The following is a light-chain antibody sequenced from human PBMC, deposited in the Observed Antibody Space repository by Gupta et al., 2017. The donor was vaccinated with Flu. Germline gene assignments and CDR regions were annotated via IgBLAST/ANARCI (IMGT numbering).Light chain of an antibody. J-gene: IGLJ2*01. Sequence: QSVLTQPPSASGTPGQRVTISCPGSSSDIGSNYVYWYQQLPGTAPKLLIYRNNQRPSGVPDRFSGSKSGTSASVATSGLRAEEEADYYCAAWDASRSGVVFGGGTKRTVL. CDR1: SSDIGSNY. V-gene: IGLV1-47*01. CDR3: AAWDASRSGVV. CDR2: RNN.